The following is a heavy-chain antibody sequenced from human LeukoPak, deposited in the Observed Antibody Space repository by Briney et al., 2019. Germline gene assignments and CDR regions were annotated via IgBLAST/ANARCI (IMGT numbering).Heavy chain of an antibody. D-gene: IGHD3-10*01. CDR3: AKVTGSGRSYYYYYGMDV. Sequence: GGSLGLSCAASGFTFSNYGMHWVRQAPGKGLEWVAVISYDGSDKNYADSVKGRFTISRDNSKNTLYLQMNSLSAEDTAVFYCAKVTGSGRSYYYYYGMDVWGQGTTVTVSS. J-gene: IGHJ6*02. CDR1: GFTFSNYG. V-gene: IGHV3-30*18. CDR2: ISYDGSDK.